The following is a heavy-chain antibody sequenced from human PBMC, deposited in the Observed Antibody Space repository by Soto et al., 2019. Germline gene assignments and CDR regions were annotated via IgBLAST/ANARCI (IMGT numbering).Heavy chain of an antibody. CDR3: AREGNIVVVVAAIADYYGIDV. V-gene: IGHV3-30-3*01. CDR2: ISYDGSNK. Sequence: GGSLRLSCAASGFTFSSYAMHWVRQAPGKGLEWVAVISYDGSNKYYADSVKGRFTISRDNSKNTLYLQMNSLRDEDTAGYDCAREGNIVVVVAAIADYYGIDVWGQGTTVTVSS. D-gene: IGHD2-15*01. CDR1: GFTFSSYA. J-gene: IGHJ6*02.